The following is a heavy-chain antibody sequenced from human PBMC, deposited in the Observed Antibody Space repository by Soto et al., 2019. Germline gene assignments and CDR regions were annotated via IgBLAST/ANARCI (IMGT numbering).Heavy chain of an antibody. CDR2: ITCVCXTX. Sequence: PWGSLRLSFAASGFTFSTYTMGWVRQAPGKVLECVSTITCVCXTXXXXXXXXXXXXXXIYXXNNXXXLXXXXXXXEDTAVYYCARRDAGYWGQGTLVTVSS. D-gene: IGHD2-21*02. CDR1: GFTFSTYT. CDR3: ARRDAGY. V-gene: IGHV3-23*01. J-gene: IGHJ4*02.